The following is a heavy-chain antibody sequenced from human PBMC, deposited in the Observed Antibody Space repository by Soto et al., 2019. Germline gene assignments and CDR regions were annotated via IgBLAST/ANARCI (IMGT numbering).Heavy chain of an antibody. CDR2: IYYSGRT. J-gene: IGHJ4*02. D-gene: IGHD1-26*01. Sequence: SETLSLTCTVSGDSISSVNNYWRWIRQPPGKGLEWVGYIYYSGRTYYSPSLKSRATISLETSKNQFSLKLTSVTAADTAVYYCASHSGSHPLFDYWGQGALVTVSS. CDR3: ASHSGSHPLFDY. CDR1: GDSISSVNNY. V-gene: IGHV4-30-4*01.